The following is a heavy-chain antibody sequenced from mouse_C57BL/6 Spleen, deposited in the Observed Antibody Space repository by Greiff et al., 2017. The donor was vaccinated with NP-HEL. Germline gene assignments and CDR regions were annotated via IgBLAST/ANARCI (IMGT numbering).Heavy chain of an antibody. CDR2: IYPGDGDT. D-gene: IGHD1-1*01. V-gene: IGHV1-80*01. J-gene: IGHJ1*03. Sequence: QVQLQQSGAELVKPGASVKISCKASGYAFSSYWMNWVKQRPGKGLEWIGQIYPGDGDTNYNGKFKGKATLTADKSSSTAYMQLSSLTSEDSAVYFGAREEDYYGTRYFDVWGTGTTVTVSS. CDR3: AREEDYYGTRYFDV. CDR1: GYAFSSYW.